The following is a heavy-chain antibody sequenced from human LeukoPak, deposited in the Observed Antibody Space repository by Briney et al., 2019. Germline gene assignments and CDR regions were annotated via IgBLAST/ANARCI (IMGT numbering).Heavy chain of an antibody. V-gene: IGHV3-21*01. J-gene: IGHJ4*02. Sequence: GGCLRLSCAASGLTFSSYAMNWVRQAPGKGLEWVSVIGARGSFTHYADSVKGRFTISGDKAKNSLYLQMNSLRVEDTAVYYCARDYKYAFDNWGQGTLVTVSS. CDR2: IGARGSFT. D-gene: IGHD5-24*01. CDR3: ARDYKYAFDN. CDR1: GLTFSSYA.